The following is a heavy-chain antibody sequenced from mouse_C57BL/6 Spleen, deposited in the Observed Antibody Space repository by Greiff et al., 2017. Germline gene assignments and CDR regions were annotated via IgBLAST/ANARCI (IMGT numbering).Heavy chain of an antibody. CDR2: IRNKANGYTT. CDR1: GFTFTDYY. J-gene: IGHJ4*01. Sequence: EVKVEESGGGLVQPGGSLSLSCAASGFTFTDYYMSWVRQPPGKALEWLGFIRNKANGYTTEYSASVKGRFTISRENSQSILYLQMNALRAEDSATYYCARYMGQGYYAMDYWGQGTSVTVSS. D-gene: IGHD3-3*01. V-gene: IGHV7-3*01. CDR3: ARYMGQGYYAMDY.